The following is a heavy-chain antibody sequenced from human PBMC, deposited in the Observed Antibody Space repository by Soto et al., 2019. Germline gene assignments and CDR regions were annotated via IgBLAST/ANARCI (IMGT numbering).Heavy chain of an antibody. CDR1: GGSISPYY. CDR2: IYYSGTS. D-gene: IGHD4-17*01. CDR3: ARVATTVGLDLDY. J-gene: IGHJ4*02. V-gene: IGHV4-59*01. Sequence: PSETLSLTCTVSGGSISPYYWSWIRQPPGKGLEWIGYIYYSGTSHYNPSLKSRVTISVDTSTNQFSLRLSSVTAADTAVYYCARVATTVGLDLDYWGQGTLVTVSS.